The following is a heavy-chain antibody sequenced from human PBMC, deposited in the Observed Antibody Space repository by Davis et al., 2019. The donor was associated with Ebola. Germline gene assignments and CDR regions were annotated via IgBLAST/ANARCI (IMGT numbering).Heavy chain of an antibody. CDR3: ARIRRSSSQILYYYYGMDV. CDR1: GFSLSNARMG. CDR2: IFSNDEK. D-gene: IGHD6-13*01. J-gene: IGHJ6*02. V-gene: IGHV2-26*01. Sequence: SGPTLVKPTETLTLTCTVSGFSLSNARMGVSWIRQPPGKALEWLAHIFSNDEKSYSTSLKSRLTISKDTSKSQVVLTMTNMDPVDTATYYCARIRRSSSQILYYYYGMDVWGQGTTVTVSS.